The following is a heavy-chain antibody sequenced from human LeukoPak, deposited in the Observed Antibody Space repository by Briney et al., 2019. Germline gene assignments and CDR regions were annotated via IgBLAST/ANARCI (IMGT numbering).Heavy chain of an antibody. D-gene: IGHD3-10*01. V-gene: IGHV3-9*01. CDR3: AKDIIAWFSAYGMDV. Sequence: GRSLRLSCAASGFTFDDYAMHWVRQAPGKGLEWVSGISWNSGSIGYADSVKGRFTISRDNAKNSLYLQMNSLRAEDTALYYCAKDIIAWFSAYGMDVWGQGTTVTVSS. CDR1: GFTFDDYA. J-gene: IGHJ6*02. CDR2: ISWNSGSI.